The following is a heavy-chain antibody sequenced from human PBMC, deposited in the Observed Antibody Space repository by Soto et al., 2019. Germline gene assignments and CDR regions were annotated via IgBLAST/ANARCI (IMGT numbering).Heavy chain of an antibody. CDR3: ATTTYYGSGSDNY. CDR2: IYYSGST. CDR1: GGSISSSSYY. Sequence: SETLSLTCTVSGGSISSSSYYWGWIRQPPGKGLEWIGSIYYSGSTYYNPSLKSRVTISVDTSKNQFSLKLSSVTAADTAVYYCATTTYYGSGSDNYWGQGTLVTVSS. V-gene: IGHV4-39*01. D-gene: IGHD3-10*01. J-gene: IGHJ4*02.